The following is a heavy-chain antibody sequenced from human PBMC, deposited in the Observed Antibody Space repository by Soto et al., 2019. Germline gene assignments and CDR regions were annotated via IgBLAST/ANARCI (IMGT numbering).Heavy chain of an antibody. Sequence: PGGSLRLSCAASGFTFSSYSMNWVRQAPGKGLEWVSSISSSSTYIYYADSVKGRFTISRDDAKNSLFLQMSSLRVEDTAVYYCARGGDTSGSWPRYWGQGTLVTVSS. V-gene: IGHV3-21*01. D-gene: IGHD3-22*01. CDR2: ISSSSTYI. CDR3: ARGGDTSGSWPRY. J-gene: IGHJ4*02. CDR1: GFTFSSYS.